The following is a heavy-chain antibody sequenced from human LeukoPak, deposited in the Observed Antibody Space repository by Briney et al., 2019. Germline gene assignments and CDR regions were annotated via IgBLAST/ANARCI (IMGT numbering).Heavy chain of an antibody. CDR2: ICYSGST. V-gene: IGHV4-39*01. Sequence: PSETLSLTCTVSGGSISSSSYYWGWIRQPPGKGLEWIGSICYSGSTYYSPSLKSRVTISVDTSKNQFSLKLSSVTAADTAVYYCARYCSGGSCFNQIGRGDDYWGQGTLVTVSS. J-gene: IGHJ4*02. CDR3: ARYCSGGSCFNQIGRGDDY. D-gene: IGHD2-15*01. CDR1: GGSISSSSYY.